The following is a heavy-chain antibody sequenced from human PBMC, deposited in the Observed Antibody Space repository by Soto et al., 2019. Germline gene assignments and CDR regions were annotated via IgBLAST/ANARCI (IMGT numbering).Heavy chain of an antibody. CDR2: IWYDGSNK. D-gene: IGHD3-9*01. CDR1: GFTFSSYG. CDR3: ARDQEGFTSLRYFEAHLDV. Sequence: LRLSCAASGFTFSSYGMHWVRQAPGKGLEWVAVIWYDGSNKYYADSVKGRFTISRDNSKNTLYLQMNSLRAEDTAVYYCARDQEGFTSLRYFEAHLDVWGQGTTVTVSS. J-gene: IGHJ6*02. V-gene: IGHV3-33*01.